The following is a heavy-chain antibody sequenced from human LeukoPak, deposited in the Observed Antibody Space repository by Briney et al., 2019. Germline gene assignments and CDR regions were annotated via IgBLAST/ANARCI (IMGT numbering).Heavy chain of an antibody. J-gene: IGHJ4*02. D-gene: IGHD5-18*01. CDR3: AKVYTYGPSHFDY. CDR2: IRYDGSNT. V-gene: IGHV3-30*02. Sequence: GGSLRLSCAASGFTFSRYGMHWVRQAPGKGLEWVAFIRYDGSNTYYADSVKGRFTISRDNSKNTLYLQMNSLRAEDTAVYYCAKVYTYGPSHFDYWGQGTLVTVSS. CDR1: GFTFSRYG.